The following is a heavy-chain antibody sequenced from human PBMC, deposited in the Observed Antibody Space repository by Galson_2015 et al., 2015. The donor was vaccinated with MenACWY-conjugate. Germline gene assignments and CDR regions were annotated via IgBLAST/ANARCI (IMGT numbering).Heavy chain of an antibody. CDR3: ARDLSSMGYYYYGLDV. V-gene: IGHV3-23*01. D-gene: IGHD6-13*01. CDR2: ISGGSGGT. CDR1: GFTFSSCA. Sequence: PRLSCAASGFTFSSCAMSWVRQAPGKGLERVSTISGGSGGTFYADSVKGRFTISRDNSQNTLYLQMNSLRAEDTAVYYCARDLSSMGYYYYGLDVWGQGTTVTVSS. J-gene: IGHJ6*02.